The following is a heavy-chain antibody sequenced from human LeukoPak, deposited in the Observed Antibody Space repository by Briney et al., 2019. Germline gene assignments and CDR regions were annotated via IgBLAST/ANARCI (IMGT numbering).Heavy chain of an antibody. CDR3: ARGDGYFDWLPALHFDY. Sequence: SGGSLRLSCAASGFTFSSYSMNWFRQAPGKGLEWVSYIISSSSTIYYADSVKGRFTISRDNAKNSLYLQMNSLRAEDTAAYYCARGDGYFDWLPALHFDYWGQGTLVTVSS. V-gene: IGHV3-48*01. D-gene: IGHD3-9*01. CDR1: GFTFSSYS. J-gene: IGHJ4*02. CDR2: IISSSSTI.